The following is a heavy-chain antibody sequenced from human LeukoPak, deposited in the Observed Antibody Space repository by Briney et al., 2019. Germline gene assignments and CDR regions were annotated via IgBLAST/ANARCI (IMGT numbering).Heavy chain of an antibody. J-gene: IGHJ4*02. CDR3: ARSGHIAGDFAY. CDR1: GDSVSSNTAA. CDR2: TYYRSKWYN. Sequence: SQTLSLTRAISGDSVSSNTAAWNWVRQSPSRGLEWLGRTYYRSKWYNDYAVSVKSRITINPDTSKNQFSLQLNSVTPEDTAIYYCARSGHIAGDFAYWGQGTLVTVSS. V-gene: IGHV6-1*01. D-gene: IGHD2-21*01.